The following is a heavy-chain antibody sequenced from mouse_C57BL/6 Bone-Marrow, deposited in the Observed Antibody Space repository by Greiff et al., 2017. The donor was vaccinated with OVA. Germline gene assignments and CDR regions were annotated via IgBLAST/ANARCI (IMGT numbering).Heavy chain of an antibody. D-gene: IGHD1-1*01. CDR2: IYPRSGNT. J-gene: IGHJ3*01. CDR1: GYTFTSYG. CDR3: ARDYGSSYQFAY. V-gene: IGHV1-81*01. Sequence: VQLQQSGAELARPGASVKLSCKASGYTFTSYGISWVKQRTGQGLEWIGEIYPRSGNTYYNEKFKGKVTLTADKSSSTAYMELRSLTSEDSAVYFCARDYGSSYQFAYWGQGTLVTVSA.